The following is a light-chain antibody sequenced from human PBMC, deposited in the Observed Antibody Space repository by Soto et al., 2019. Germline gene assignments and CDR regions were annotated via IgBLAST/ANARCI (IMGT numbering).Light chain of an antibody. V-gene: IGKV1-27*01. CDR3: HQSYSTLSIT. CDR2: AAS. CDR1: QGIGNY. Sequence: SQITQSPSSLSASVGDRVTITCRASQGIGNYLAWYQQKPGKVPKLLIFAASTLPSGVPSRFSGSGSRTDFTLTISSLQPEDFATYYCHQSYSTLSITFGQGTRLEIK. J-gene: IGKJ5*01.